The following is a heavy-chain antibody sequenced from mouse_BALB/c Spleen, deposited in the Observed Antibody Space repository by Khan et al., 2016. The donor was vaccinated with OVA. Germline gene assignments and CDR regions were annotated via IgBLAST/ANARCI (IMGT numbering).Heavy chain of an antibody. CDR1: GFNIKDTY. D-gene: IGHD2-3*01. CDR3: VQPPYDPQNFDV. V-gene: IGHV14-3*02. CDR2: IAAANGNT. Sequence: IQLVQSGAELVKPGASVKLSCTASGFNIKDTYVHWVKERPEQGLEGMGRIAAANGNTDYDPKFLGKATITADTSYNTSYLQLSSLTSEDSAVYYCVQPPYDPQNFDVWGPGTTLTVSS. J-gene: IGHJ1*01.